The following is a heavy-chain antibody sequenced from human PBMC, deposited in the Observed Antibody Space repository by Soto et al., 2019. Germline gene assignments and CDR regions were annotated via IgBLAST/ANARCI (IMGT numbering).Heavy chain of an antibody. CDR1: GYNFNNYE. J-gene: IGHJ4*02. D-gene: IGHD1-26*01. CDR3: ARRRGESYYGLDY. CDR2: MKGYSGNP. V-gene: IGHV1-8*01. Sequence: QVQLLQSRAEVKKPGASVKISCKASGYNFNNYEINWVRQAPAQGLEWMGWMKGYSGNPLYAQNFQGRLTLTRDTSTNTAYLELTSLAYEDTAIYFCARRRGESYYGLDYWGQGTLVTVSS.